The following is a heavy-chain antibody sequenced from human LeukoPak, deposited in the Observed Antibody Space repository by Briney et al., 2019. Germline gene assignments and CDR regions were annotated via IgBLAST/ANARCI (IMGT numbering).Heavy chain of an antibody. Sequence: SQTLSLTCAVSGGSISSGGYSWSWIRQPPGKGLEWIGYIYHSGCTYYNPSLKSRVTISVDRSKNQFSLKLSSVTAADTAVYYCARDSILRAYYYDSSGYALDYWGQGTLVTVSS. CDR3: ARDSILRAYYYDSSGYALDY. CDR1: GGSISSGGYS. CDR2: IYHSGCT. D-gene: IGHD3-22*01. J-gene: IGHJ4*02. V-gene: IGHV4-30-2*01.